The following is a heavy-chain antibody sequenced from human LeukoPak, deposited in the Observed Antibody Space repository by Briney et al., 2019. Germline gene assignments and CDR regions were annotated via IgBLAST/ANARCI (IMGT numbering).Heavy chain of an antibody. V-gene: IGHV3-33*01. CDR3: ARTPKDYGSGLPHY. CDR1: GFTFSSYG. CDR2: IWYDGSNK. Sequence: PGGSLRLSCAASGFTFSSYGMHWVRQAPGKGLEWVAVIWYDGSNKYYADSVKGRFTISRDNSKNTLYLQMNSLRAEDTAVYYCARTPKDYGSGLPHYWGQGTLVTVSS. D-gene: IGHD3-10*01. J-gene: IGHJ4*02.